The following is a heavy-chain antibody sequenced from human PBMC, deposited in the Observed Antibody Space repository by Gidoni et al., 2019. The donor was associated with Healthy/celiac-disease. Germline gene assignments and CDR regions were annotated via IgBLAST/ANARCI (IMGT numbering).Heavy chain of an antibody. CDR3: ARDIAAAAHFDY. J-gene: IGHJ4*02. V-gene: IGHV4-4*07. CDR2: IYPSGST. D-gene: IGHD6-13*01. Sequence: QVQLQESGPGLVKPSETLSLTCTVSSGSISSYYWRWIRQPAGKGLEWIGRIYPSGSTNYNPSLKSRVTMSVDTSKNQFSLKLSSVTAADTAVYYCARDIAAAAHFDYWGQGTLVTVSS. CDR1: SGSISSYY.